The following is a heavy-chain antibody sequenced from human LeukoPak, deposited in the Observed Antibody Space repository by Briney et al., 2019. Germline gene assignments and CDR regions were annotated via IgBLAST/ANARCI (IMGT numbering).Heavy chain of an antibody. D-gene: IGHD6-13*01. V-gene: IGHV3-23*01. CDR3: AKHPSIAAAGTDWFDP. CDR1: GFTFSSYA. J-gene: IGHJ5*02. CDR2: ISGSGGST. Sequence: GGSLRLSCAASGFTFSSYAMSWVRQAPGKGLEWVSAISGSGGSTYYADSVKGRFTISRDNSKNTLYLQMNSLGAEDTAVYYCAKHPSIAAAGTDWFDPWGQGTLVTVSS.